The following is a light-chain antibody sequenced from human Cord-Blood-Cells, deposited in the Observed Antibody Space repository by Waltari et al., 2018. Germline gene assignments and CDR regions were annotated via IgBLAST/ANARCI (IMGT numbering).Light chain of an antibody. CDR2: EDN. V-gene: IGLV6-57*03. Sequence: FMLTQPHSVSESPGKTVTISCTRSSGSIASNYVQWYQQRPGSAPTTVIYEDNQRPSGRPDRFSGSIDSSSNSASLTISGLKTEDEADYYCQSYDSSPWVFGGGTKLTVL. J-gene: IGLJ3*02. CDR1: SGSIASNY. CDR3: QSYDSSPWV.